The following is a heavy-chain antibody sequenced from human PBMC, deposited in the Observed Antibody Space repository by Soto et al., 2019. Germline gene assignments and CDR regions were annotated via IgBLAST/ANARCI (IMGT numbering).Heavy chain of an antibody. CDR2: ISGGGGST. J-gene: IGHJ4*02. Sequence: LRLSCTASGFTFNSYVMFWVRQAPGKGLEWVSSISGGGGSTYCADSVKGRFTISRDSSKNTLYLQMNSLTAEDTAVYYCAKDGPYSGNYYYFEHWGQGTLVTVSS. CDR3: AKDGPYSGNYYYFEH. V-gene: IGHV3-23*01. D-gene: IGHD1-26*01. CDR1: GFTFNSYV.